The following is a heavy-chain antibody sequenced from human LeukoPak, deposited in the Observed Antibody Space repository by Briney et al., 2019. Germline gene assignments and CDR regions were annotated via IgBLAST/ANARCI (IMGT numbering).Heavy chain of an antibody. V-gene: IGHV4-59*01. CDR2: IYYSGST. Sequence: SETLSLTCTVSGGSISSYYWSWIRQPPGKGLEWIGYIYYSGSTNYNPSLKSRVTISVDTSKNQFSLKLSSVTAADTAVYYCARAIRWGVVPAATGYYFDYWGQGTLVTVSS. CDR3: ARAIRWGVVPAATGYYFDY. J-gene: IGHJ4*02. CDR1: GGSISSYY. D-gene: IGHD2-2*01.